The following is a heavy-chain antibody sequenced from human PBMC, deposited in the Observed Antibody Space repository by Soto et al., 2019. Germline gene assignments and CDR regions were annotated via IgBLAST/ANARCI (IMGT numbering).Heavy chain of an antibody. D-gene: IGHD2-15*01. J-gene: IGHJ3*02. CDR2: INAGNGNT. Sequence: ASVKVSCKASGYTFTSYAMHWVRQAPGQRLEWMGWINAGNGNTKYSQKFQGRVTITRDTSASTAYMELSSLRSEDTAVYYCASKDPAADVAFDIWGQGKMVMVSS. CDR1: GYTFTSYA. CDR3: ASKDPAADVAFDI. V-gene: IGHV1-3*01.